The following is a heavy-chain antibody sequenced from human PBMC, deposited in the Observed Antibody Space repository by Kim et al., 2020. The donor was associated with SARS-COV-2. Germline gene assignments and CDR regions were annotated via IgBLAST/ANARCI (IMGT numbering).Heavy chain of an antibody. CDR2: ISGSDGTT. J-gene: IGHJ5*02. CDR3: VRVRSGYSTGCFDL. Sequence: GGSLRLSCAASGFTFSSYAMSWVRQAPGKGLEWVSSISGSDGTTYYADSVKGQFAISLDNSKNTLYLQMNSLRAEDTAVYYCVRVRSGYSTGCFDLWGQGTLVTASS. CDR1: GFTFSSYA. D-gene: IGHD6-19*01. V-gene: IGHV3-23*01.